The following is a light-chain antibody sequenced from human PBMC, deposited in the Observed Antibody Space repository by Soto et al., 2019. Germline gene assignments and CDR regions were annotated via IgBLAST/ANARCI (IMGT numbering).Light chain of an antibody. J-gene: IGKJ2*01. CDR1: QSVSSSY. CDR3: QQYGSFYT. CDR2: GAS. V-gene: IGKV3-20*01. Sequence: EIVLTQSPGTQSLSPGERATLSCRASQSVSSSYLAWYQQKPGQAPRLLIYGASSRATGIPDRFSGSGSGTDFTLTISRLEPEDFAVYYCQQYGSFYTFGQGTKLEIK.